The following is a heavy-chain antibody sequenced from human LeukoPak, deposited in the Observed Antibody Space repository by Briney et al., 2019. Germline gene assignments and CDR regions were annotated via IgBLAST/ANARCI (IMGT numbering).Heavy chain of an antibody. Sequence: GASVTVSCKASGYTFTGYYMHWVRQAPGQGLEWMGWINPNSGGTNYAQKFQGRVTMTRDTSISTAYMELSRLRSDDTAVYYCASSTYDFWSGYYRIWGQGTLVTVSS. CDR2: INPNSGGT. CDR1: GYTFTGYY. J-gene: IGHJ4*02. V-gene: IGHV1-2*02. D-gene: IGHD3-3*01. CDR3: ASSTYDFWSGYYRI.